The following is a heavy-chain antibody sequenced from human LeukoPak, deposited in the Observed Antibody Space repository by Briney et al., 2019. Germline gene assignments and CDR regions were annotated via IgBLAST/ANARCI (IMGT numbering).Heavy chain of an antibody. D-gene: IGHD2-15*01. CDR3: ARGLGYCSGGSCSN. V-gene: IGHV4-34*01. J-gene: IGHJ4*02. CDR1: GGSFSGYY. Sequence: PSETLSLTCAVYGGSFSGYYWSWIRQPPGKGLEWIGEINHSGSTNYNPSLKSRVTISVDTSKNQFSLKLSSVAAADTAVYYRARGLGYCSGGSCSNWGQGTLVTVSS. CDR2: INHSGST.